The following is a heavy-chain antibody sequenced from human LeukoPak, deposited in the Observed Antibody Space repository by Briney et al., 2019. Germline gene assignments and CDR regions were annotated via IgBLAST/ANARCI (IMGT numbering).Heavy chain of an antibody. CDR3: ASGYYDVLSGHAY. CDR2: IYSGGST. CDR1: GFTVSSIY. D-gene: IGHD3-3*01. V-gene: IGHV3-53*01. J-gene: IGHJ4*02. Sequence: GGSLRLSCAASGFTVSSIYMTWVRQAPGKGLEWVSVIYSGGSTYYADSVKGRFTISRDKSKNTLHLQMNSLRAEDTAVYYCASGYYDVLSGHAYWGQGTLDTVSS.